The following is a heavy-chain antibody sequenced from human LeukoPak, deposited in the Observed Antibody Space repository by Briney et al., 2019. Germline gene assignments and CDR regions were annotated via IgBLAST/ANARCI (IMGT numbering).Heavy chain of an antibody. CDR1: GFTVSDHY. V-gene: IGHV3-72*01. D-gene: IGHD2-15*01. J-gene: IGHJ1*01. CDR2: IRKKSDRYTT. Sequence: GGSLRLSCVASGFTVSDHYLDRLRQAPGKGLEWVGPIRKKSDRYTTEYAASVKGRFTISRDDSTNSVYLQMSSLKSEDTAVYYCADIGGGGSNTRWGEGTVVTVSS. CDR3: ADIGGGGSNTR.